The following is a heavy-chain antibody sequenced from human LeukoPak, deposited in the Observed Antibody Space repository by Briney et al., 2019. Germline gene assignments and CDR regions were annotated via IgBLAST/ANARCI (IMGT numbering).Heavy chain of an antibody. J-gene: IGHJ6*03. Sequence: GGSLRLSCAASGFTFSSYSMNWVRQAPGKGLEWVSSISSSSSYIYYADSVKGRFTISRDNAKNSLYLQMNSLRAEDTAVYYCARGDYYDSSVSLYYYYYMDVWGKGTTVTVSS. D-gene: IGHD3-22*01. CDR1: GFTFSSYS. V-gene: IGHV3-21*04. CDR2: ISSSSSYI. CDR3: ARGDYYDSSVSLYYYYYMDV.